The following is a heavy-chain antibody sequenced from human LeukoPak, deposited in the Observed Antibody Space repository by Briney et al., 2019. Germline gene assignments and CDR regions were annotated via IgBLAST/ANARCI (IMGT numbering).Heavy chain of an antibody. J-gene: IGHJ4*02. D-gene: IGHD3-16*01. CDR3: ARTDYSHFDY. CDR1: GFTVSSNY. Sequence: GGSLRLSCAASGFTVSSNYMNWVRQAPGKGLEWVSIIYSGGSTYYADSVKGRFTISRDNSKNTLYLQMNSLRVEDTVVYYCARTDYSHFDYWGQGTLVTVSS. V-gene: IGHV3-66*02. CDR2: IYSGGST.